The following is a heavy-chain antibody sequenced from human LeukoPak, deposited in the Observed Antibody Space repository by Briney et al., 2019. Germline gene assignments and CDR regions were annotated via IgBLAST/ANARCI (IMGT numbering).Heavy chain of an antibody. CDR1: GGSISSGGYY. J-gene: IGHJ4*02. Sequence: PSETLSLTCTVSGGSISSGGYYWSWIRQFPGKGLEWIGYVYFSGSTYYNPSLRSRVTISRDTSKNQFSLKLSSVTAADTALYYCARQNHDFRLEYWGQGTLVNVSS. V-gene: IGHV4-31*03. CDR2: VYFSGST. D-gene: IGHD1-14*01. CDR3: ARQNHDFRLEY.